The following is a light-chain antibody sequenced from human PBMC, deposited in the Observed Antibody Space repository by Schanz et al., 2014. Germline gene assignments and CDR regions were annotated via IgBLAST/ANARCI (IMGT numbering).Light chain of an antibody. CDR3: CSYAGSRWV. CDR2: DVS. J-gene: IGLJ3*02. Sequence: QSALTQPASVSGSPGQSVTISCTGTSSDVGGYNYVSWYQQHPGKAPKLMIYDVSKRPSGVPDRFSGSQSGNTASLTISGLQAEDESDYYCCSYAGSRWVFGGGTKLTVL. CDR1: SSDVGGYNY. V-gene: IGLV2-11*01.